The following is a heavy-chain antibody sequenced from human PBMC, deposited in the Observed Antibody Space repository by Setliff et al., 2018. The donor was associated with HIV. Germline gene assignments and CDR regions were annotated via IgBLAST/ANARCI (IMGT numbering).Heavy chain of an antibody. CDR2: IYSSGNT. D-gene: IGHD5-18*01. J-gene: IGHJ5*02. Sequence: PSETLSLTCTVSGGSISSISYYWGWIRQPPGTGLEWIGSIYSSGNTYHNPSLKSRVTTSVDTPKNQFSLKLNSVTAADTAVYYCARDGRYSLGYNWVDPWGHGTMVTVSS. CDR3: ARDGRYSLGYNWVDP. CDR1: GGSISSISYY. V-gene: IGHV4-39*02.